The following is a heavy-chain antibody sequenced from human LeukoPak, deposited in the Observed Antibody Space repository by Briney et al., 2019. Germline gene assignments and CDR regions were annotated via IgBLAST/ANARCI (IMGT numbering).Heavy chain of an antibody. V-gene: IGHV1-18*01. D-gene: IGHD6-13*01. CDR1: GYTFTSYG. CDR3: ARVSASSSWYWFDP. CDR2: ISAYNGNT. Sequence: GASVKISCKASGYTFTSYGIRWVRQAPGQGIEWMGWISAYNGNTNYAQKLQGRVTMTTDTSTSTAYMELRSLRSDDTAVYYCARVSASSSWYWFDPWGQGTLATVSS. J-gene: IGHJ5*02.